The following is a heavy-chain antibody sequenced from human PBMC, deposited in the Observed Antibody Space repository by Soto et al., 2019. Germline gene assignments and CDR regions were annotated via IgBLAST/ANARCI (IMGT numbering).Heavy chain of an antibody. J-gene: IGHJ6*02. CDR3: ARDDNYDFWSGYPYYYYYYGMDV. CDR1: GFTFSSYS. Sequence: GGSLRLSCAASGFTFSSYSMNWVRQAPGKGLEWVSYISSSSSTIYYADSVKGRFTISRDNAKNSLYLQMNSLRDEDTAVYYCARDDNYDFWSGYPYYYYYYGMDVWGQGTTVTVSS. CDR2: ISSSSSTI. D-gene: IGHD3-3*01. V-gene: IGHV3-48*02.